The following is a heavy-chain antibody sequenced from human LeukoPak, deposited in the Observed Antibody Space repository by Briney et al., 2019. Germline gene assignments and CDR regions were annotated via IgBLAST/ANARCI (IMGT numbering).Heavy chain of an antibody. CDR3: ARDHGYSYGYSFDY. D-gene: IGHD5-18*01. CDR2: ICSSSSYI. CDR1: GFTFSSYS. J-gene: IGHJ4*02. V-gene: IGHV3-21*01. Sequence: PGGSLRLSCAASGFTFSSYSMNCVPEDPGRGVEWVSSICSSSSYIYYADSVKGRFTISRDNAKNSLYLQMNSLRAEDTAVYYCARDHGYSYGYSFDYWGQGTLVTVSS.